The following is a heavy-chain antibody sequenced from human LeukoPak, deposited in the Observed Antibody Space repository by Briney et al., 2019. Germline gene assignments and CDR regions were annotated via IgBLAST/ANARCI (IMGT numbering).Heavy chain of an antibody. V-gene: IGHV3-21*01. CDR1: GFTFSSYT. Sequence: GGSLRLSCAASGFTFSSYTMKWVRQAPGKGLEWVSSISSSSSYIYYADSVKGRFTISRDSAKNSLYLQMNSLRAEDTAVYYCARHCSGGSCYSALDYWGQGTLVTVSS. J-gene: IGHJ4*02. CDR2: ISSSSSYI. D-gene: IGHD2-15*01. CDR3: ARHCSGGSCYSALDY.